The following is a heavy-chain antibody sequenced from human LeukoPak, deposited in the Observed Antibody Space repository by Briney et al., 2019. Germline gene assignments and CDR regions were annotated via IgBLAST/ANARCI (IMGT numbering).Heavy chain of an antibody. Sequence: KTSETLSLTCTVAGGSISSYYWSWIRQPPGKGLEWIGYIYYSGSTNYNPSLKSRVTISVDTSKTQFSLKLSSVTAADPAVYYCARARIPYYYGSGSYGFDPWGQGTLVTVSS. J-gene: IGHJ5*02. V-gene: IGHV4-59*01. CDR1: GGSISSYY. CDR3: ARARIPYYYGSGSYGFDP. CDR2: IYYSGST. D-gene: IGHD3-10*01.